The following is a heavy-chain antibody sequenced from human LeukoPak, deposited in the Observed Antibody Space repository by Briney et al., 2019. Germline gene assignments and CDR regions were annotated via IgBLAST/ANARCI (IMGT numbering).Heavy chain of an antibody. CDR3: TTDRDDAAFDI. J-gene: IGHJ3*02. D-gene: IGHD3-10*01. CDR1: GLTFSSYV. V-gene: IGHV3-15*01. CDR2: IKSKTDGGTT. Sequence: GGSLRLSCAASGLTFSSYVMSWVRQAPGKGLEWVGRIKSKTDGGTTDYAAPVKGRFTISRDDSKNTLYLQMNSLKTEDTAVYYCTTDRDDAAFDIWGQGTMVTASS.